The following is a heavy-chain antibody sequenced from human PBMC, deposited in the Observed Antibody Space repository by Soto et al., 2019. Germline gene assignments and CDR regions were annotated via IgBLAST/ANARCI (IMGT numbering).Heavy chain of an antibody. CDR2: ISGSGGST. CDR3: AKEQYYYDSSGYYYVDYFDY. V-gene: IGHV3-23*01. Sequence: EVQLLESGGGLVQPGGSLRLSCAASGFTFSSYAMSWVRQAPGKGLEWVSAISGSGGSTYYADSVKGRFTISRDNSKNTLYLQMNSLRAEDTAVYYCAKEQYYYDSSGYYYVDYFDYWGQGTPVTVSS. CDR1: GFTFSSYA. D-gene: IGHD3-22*01. J-gene: IGHJ4*02.